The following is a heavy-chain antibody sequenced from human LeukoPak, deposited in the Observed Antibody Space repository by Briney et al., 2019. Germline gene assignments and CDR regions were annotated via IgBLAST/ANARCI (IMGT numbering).Heavy chain of an antibody. CDR3: ARRVHSSSRWFDP. J-gene: IGHJ5*02. V-gene: IGHV4-31*03. CDR2: IYYSGST. Sequence: SETLSLTCTVSGGSISSGGYYWSWIRQHPGKGLEWIGYIYYSGSTYYNPSLKSRVTISVDTSKNQLSLRLSSVTAADTAVYYCARRVHSSSRWFDPWGQGTLVTVSS. CDR1: GGSISSGGYY. D-gene: IGHD6-6*01.